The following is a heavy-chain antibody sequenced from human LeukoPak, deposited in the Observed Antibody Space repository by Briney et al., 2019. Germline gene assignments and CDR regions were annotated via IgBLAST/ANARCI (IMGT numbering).Heavy chain of an antibody. V-gene: IGHV4-59*08. D-gene: IGHD4-17*01. CDR3: ARHDPVVDYGDYSRMQDGYYFDY. CDR2: IYYSGST. J-gene: IGHJ4*02. CDR1: GGSISSYY. Sequence: PSETLSLTCTVSGGSISSYYWSWIRQPPGKGLEWIGYIYYSGSTNDNPSLKSRVTISVDTSKNQFSLKLSSVTAADTAVYYCARHDPVVDYGDYSRMQDGYYFDYWGQGTLVTVSS.